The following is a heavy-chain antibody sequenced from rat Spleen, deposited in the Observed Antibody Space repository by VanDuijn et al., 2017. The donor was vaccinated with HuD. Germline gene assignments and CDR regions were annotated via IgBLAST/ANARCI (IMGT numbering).Heavy chain of an antibody. J-gene: IGHJ2*01. CDR2: IRTKANNYAT. V-gene: IGHV10-5*01. CDR1: GFSFSDAA. Sequence: VQVVESGGGLVQPKESLKISCAGSGFSFSDAAMYWVRQAPGKGLEWVSRIRTKANNYATYYADAVKGRFTISRDDSKSMVYLQMDNLQTEDTAMYYCTAEAEPRDYFDYWGQGVMVTVSS. CDR3: TAEAEPRDYFDY.